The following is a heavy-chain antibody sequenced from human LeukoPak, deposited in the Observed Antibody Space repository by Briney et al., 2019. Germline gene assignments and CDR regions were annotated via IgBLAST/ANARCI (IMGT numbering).Heavy chain of an antibody. D-gene: IGHD5-18*01. CDR3: ARDSARGYSYGSNAFDI. CDR1: GYNFRNYG. CDR2: ITAGNGNT. V-gene: IGHV1-18*01. Sequence: GASVKVSCKASGYNFRNYGIGWVRQAPRQGLEWMGWITAGNGNTNYAQKVQGRVTMTTDTSTSTAYMELRSLRSDDTAVYFCARDSARGYSYGSNAFDIWGQGTIVTVSS. J-gene: IGHJ3*02.